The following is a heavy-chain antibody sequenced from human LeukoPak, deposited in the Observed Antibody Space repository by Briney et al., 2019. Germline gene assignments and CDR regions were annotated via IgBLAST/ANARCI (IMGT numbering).Heavy chain of an antibody. CDR3: ARAQSPYQLLSPFDY. CDR1: GFTFSSYW. J-gene: IGHJ4*02. CDR2: IKQDGSGK. V-gene: IGHV3-7*01. D-gene: IGHD2-2*01. Sequence: GGSLRLSCAASGFTFSSYWMSWVRQAPGKGLEWVANIKQDGSGKYYVDSVKGRFTISRDNAKNSLYLQMNSLRAEDTAVYYCARAQSPYQLLSPFDYWGQGTLVTVSS.